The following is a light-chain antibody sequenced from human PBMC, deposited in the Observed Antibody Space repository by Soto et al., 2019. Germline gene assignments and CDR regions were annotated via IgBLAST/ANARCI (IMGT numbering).Light chain of an antibody. CDR3: QVWDSSSYV. V-gene: IGLV3-21*04. J-gene: IGLJ1*01. CDR1: NIGSKS. CDR2: YDS. Sequence: SYELTQPPSVSVAPGKTARITCGGNNIGSKSVHWYQQKPGQAPVLVIYYDSDRPSGIPERFSGSNSGNTATLTISRVEDGDEDDYYCQVWDSSSYVFGTGTKVTVL.